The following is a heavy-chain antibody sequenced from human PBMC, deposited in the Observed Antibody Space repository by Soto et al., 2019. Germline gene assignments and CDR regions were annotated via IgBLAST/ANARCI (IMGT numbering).Heavy chain of an antibody. CDR1: GYTFTSYA. Sequence: ASVKVSCKASGYTFTSYAMHWVRQAPGQRLEWMGWINAGNGNTKYSQKFQGRVTITRDTSASTAYMELSSLRSEDTAVYYCAREIFPFYYDSSGYYSDAFDIWGQGTMVTVS. CDR3: AREIFPFYYDSSGYYSDAFDI. V-gene: IGHV1-3*01. CDR2: INAGNGNT. D-gene: IGHD3-22*01. J-gene: IGHJ3*02.